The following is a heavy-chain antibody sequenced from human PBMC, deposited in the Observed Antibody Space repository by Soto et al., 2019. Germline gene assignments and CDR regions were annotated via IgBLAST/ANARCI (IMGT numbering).Heavy chain of an antibody. J-gene: IGHJ6*02. V-gene: IGHV1-69*13. CDR3: ARGPSIAARPFQASRFYYGMYV. CDR2: IIPIFGTA. CDR1: GGTLSSYA. D-gene: IGHD6-6*01. Sequence: GASVKVSCKASGGTLSSYAISWVRQAPGQGLEWMGGIIPIFGTANYAQKFQGRVTITADESTSTAYMELSSLRSEDTAVYYCARGPSIAARPFQASRFYYGMYVWSRGSTVAVSS.